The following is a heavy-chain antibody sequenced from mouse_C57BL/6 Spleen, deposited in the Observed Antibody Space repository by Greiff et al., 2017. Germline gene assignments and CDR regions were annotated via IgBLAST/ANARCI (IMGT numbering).Heavy chain of an antibody. CDR1: GYTFNDYN. CDR2: INPNNGGT. D-gene: IGHD2-5*01. V-gene: IGHV1-18*01. J-gene: IGHJ3*01. Sequence: VQLQQSGPELVKPGASVTISCKASGYTFNDYNMDWVKQSHGQSLEWIGDINPNNGGTIYNQKFKSKATLTVDKSSRTAYMELRILKSENAAVEYVARLNYSKLAEFAFWGQGTLVTVSA. CDR3: ARLNYSKLAEFAF.